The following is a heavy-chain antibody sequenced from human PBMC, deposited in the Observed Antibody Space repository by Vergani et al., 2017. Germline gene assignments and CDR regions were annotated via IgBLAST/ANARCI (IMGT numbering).Heavy chain of an antibody. CDR3: ARDVRGRGYSYGSADWYFDL. CDR2: INHSGST. Sequence: QVQLQQWGAGLLKPSETLSLTCAVYGGSFSGYYWSWIRQPPGKGLEWIGEINHSGSTNYNPSLKSRVTISVDTSKNQFSLKLSSVTAADTAVYYCARDVRGRGYSYGSADWYFDLWGRGTLVTVSS. V-gene: IGHV4-34*01. D-gene: IGHD5-18*01. CDR1: GGSFSGYY. J-gene: IGHJ2*01.